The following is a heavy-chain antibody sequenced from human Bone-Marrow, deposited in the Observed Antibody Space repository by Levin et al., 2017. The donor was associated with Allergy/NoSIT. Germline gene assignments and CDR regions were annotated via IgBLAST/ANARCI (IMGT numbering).Heavy chain of an antibody. Sequence: PGGSLRLSCATTGFTFSGYAMYWVRQAPGKGLEWVTIMSYDGSKTYYADSVKGRFTISRDNSKNTLFLQMNSLRVEDTALYYCAKDRGPVAVPSASPEFWGQGTLVTVSS. J-gene: IGHJ4*02. CDR3: AKDRGPVAVPSASPEF. CDR1: GFTFSGYA. D-gene: IGHD2-2*01. CDR2: MSYDGSKT. V-gene: IGHV3-30*16.